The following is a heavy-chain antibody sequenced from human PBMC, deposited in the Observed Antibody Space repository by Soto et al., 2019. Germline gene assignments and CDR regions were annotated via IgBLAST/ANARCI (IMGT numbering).Heavy chain of an antibody. J-gene: IGHJ6*02. CDR2: IKGDGRST. D-gene: IGHD3-3*01. CDR1: GFIFSNYW. V-gene: IGHV3-74*01. CDR3: ARGPLDTRYYSGMDV. Sequence: EVQLVESGGGLVQPGGSQRLSCVASGFIFSNYWMYWVRQAAGKGPVWVSRIKGDGRSTSYAESVRGRFIISRDNTKNTLYLEMNSLRAEDTAVYYCARGPLDTRYYSGMDVWGQGTTVSVSS.